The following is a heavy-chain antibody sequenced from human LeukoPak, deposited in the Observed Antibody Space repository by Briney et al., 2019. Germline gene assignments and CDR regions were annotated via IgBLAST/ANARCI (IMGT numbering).Heavy chain of an antibody. CDR3: AKGPNFWLTPIAFAI. CDR2: LTGSGGST. CDR1: GFTFSTYA. D-gene: IGHD3-3*01. Sequence: PGRSLRLSCAASGFTFSTYAMSWVRQAPGKGLEWVSGLTGSGGSTYYADSVKGRFIISRDNSKNTLSLQMNSLRAEDTAVYYCAKGPNFWLTPIAFAIWGQGTMVTVSS. J-gene: IGHJ3*02. V-gene: IGHV3-23*01.